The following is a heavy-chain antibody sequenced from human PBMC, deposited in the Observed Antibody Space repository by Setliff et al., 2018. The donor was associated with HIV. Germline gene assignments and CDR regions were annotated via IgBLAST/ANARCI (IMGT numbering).Heavy chain of an antibody. CDR3: ARVGSYWSTFDY. Sequence: GASVKVSCKASGYTFTTYGISWVRQAPGQGPEWMGWMNTETGNPMYAQGFRGRLVSSLDTSVNTTYLQINNLKADDTAMYYCARVGSYWSTFDYWGQGALVTVSS. CDR2: MNTETGNP. V-gene: IGHV7-4-1*02. D-gene: IGHD2-8*02. CDR1: GYTFTTYG. J-gene: IGHJ4*02.